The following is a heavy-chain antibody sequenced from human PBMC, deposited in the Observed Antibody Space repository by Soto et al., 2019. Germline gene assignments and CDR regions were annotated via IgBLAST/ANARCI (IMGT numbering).Heavy chain of an antibody. CDR2: TSYDGLNT. CDR3: ANSSSGLRDYFDS. J-gene: IGHJ4*02. Sequence: VGSLRLSCAASRFTLSSFAMHWVRQAPGKGLEWVATTSYDGLNTFYGESVRGRFSISRDTCKNTLFLQMDSLKPEDTAVYFCANSSSGLRDYFDSWGRGTLVTVSS. D-gene: IGHD3-10*01. V-gene: IGHV3-30-3*01. CDR1: RFTLSSFA.